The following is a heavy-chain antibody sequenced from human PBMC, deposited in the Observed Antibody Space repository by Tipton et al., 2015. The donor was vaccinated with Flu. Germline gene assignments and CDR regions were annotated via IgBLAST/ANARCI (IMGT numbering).Heavy chain of an antibody. CDR2: VHTSAGT. CDR1: GEALGSSFY. D-gene: IGHD4-11*01. J-gene: IGHJ5*02. Sequence: GEALGSSFYWAWIRQPPGRGLEWIANVHTSAGTYYNPSLKSRVTLSVDRSKNQFSPRLASVTAADTAVYYCARRDYSNYVSEPKKWFEPWGQGTLVTVSS. V-gene: IGHV4-38-2*01. CDR3: ARRDYSNYVSEPKKWFEP.